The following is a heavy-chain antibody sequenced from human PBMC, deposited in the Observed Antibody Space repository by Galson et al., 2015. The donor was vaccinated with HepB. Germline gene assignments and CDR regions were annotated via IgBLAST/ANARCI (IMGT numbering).Heavy chain of an antibody. Sequence: SLRLSCAASGFTFGDCAMTWVRQAPGKGLEWVAFIRYNGYEKYYADSVKGRSTISRDSSKNTLYLQMNSLRVEDTAIYYCARDRVEQWLENHFDYWGQGTLVTVSS. CDR2: IRYNGYEK. V-gene: IGHV3-30*02. J-gene: IGHJ4*02. CDR1: GFTFGDCA. CDR3: ARDRVEQWLENHFDY. D-gene: IGHD6-19*01.